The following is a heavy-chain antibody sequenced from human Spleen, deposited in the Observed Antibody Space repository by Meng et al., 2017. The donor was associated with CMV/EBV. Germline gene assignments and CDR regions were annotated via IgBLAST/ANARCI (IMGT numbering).Heavy chain of an antibody. CDR3: ARESGGYYEVYFDY. D-gene: IGHD3-22*01. V-gene: IGHV3-30*04. J-gene: IGHJ4*02. CDR2: ISYDGTIK. Sequence: GESLKISCAASRFTFSSYSMHWVRQAPGKGLEWVAVISYDGTIKYYGDSVKGRFTISRDDSKNTLFLQMNSLRAEDTAVYYCARESGGYYEVYFDYWGQGTLVTVS. CDR1: RFTFSSYS.